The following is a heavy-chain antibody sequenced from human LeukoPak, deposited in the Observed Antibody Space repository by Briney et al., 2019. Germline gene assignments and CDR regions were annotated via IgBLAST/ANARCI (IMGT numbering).Heavy chain of an antibody. J-gene: IGHJ5*02. CDR1: GFTFSDYH. V-gene: IGHV3-11*01. Sequence: GGSLRLSCAASGFTFSDYHMSWIRQAPGKGLEWVSYISSSGSTIYYADSVKGRFTISRDNAKNSLYLQMNSLRAEDTAVYYCARDRSSWYAWLDPWGQGTLVTVSS. CDR2: ISSSGSTI. D-gene: IGHD6-13*01. CDR3: ARDRSSWYAWLDP.